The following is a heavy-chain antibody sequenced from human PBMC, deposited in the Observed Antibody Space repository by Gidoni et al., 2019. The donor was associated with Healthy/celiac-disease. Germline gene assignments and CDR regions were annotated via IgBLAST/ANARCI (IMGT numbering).Heavy chain of an antibody. CDR1: GYTFTSYG. V-gene: IGHV1-18*01. D-gene: IGHD4-4*01. J-gene: IGHJ5*02. Sequence: QVQLVQSGAEVKKPGASVKVSCKASGYTFTSYGISWVRQAPGQGLEWMGWISAYNGNTNYAQKLQGRVTMTTDTSTSTAYMELRSLRSDDTAVYYCARDWLVNRGEIRGRNDYIDPWGQGTLVTVSS. CDR2: ISAYNGNT. CDR3: ARDWLVNRGEIRGRNDYIDP.